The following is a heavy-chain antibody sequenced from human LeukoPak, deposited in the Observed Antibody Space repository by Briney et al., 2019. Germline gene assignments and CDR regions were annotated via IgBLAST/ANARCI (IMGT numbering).Heavy chain of an antibody. J-gene: IGHJ4*02. V-gene: IGHV1-69*04. D-gene: IGHD5-12*01. Sequence: SVKVSCKASGGTFSSYAMSWVRQAPGQGLEWMGRIIPILGIANYAQKFQGRVTITADKSTSTAYMELSSLRSEDTAVYYCARDEWLRSLYFDYWGQRTLVTVSS. CDR2: IIPILGIA. CDR1: GGTFSSYA. CDR3: ARDEWLRSLYFDY.